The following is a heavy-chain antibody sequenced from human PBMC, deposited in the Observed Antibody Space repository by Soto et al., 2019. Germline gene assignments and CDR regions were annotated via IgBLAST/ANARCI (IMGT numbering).Heavy chain of an antibody. CDR2: MRSKAYGETT. J-gene: IGHJ6*02. V-gene: IGHV3-49*03. CDR1: GFIFGDYD. Sequence: GGSLRLSCSASGFIFGDYDVGWFRQAPGKGLEWVGVMRSKAYGETTEYAASVKGTFTISRDDSISIAYLQMNSLRTEDTAVYYCTGGEDYYGRPPMDVWGQGTTGTV. D-gene: IGHD3-10*01. CDR3: TGGEDYYGRPPMDV.